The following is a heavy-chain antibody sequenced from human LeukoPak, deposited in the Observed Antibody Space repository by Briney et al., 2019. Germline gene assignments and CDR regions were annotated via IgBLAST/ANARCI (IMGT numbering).Heavy chain of an antibody. V-gene: IGHV4-39*01. CDR2: IYYSGST. CDR1: GGSISSSSYY. D-gene: IGHD6-13*01. Sequence: PSETLSLTCTVSGGSISSSSYYWGWIRQPPGKGLEWIGSIYYSGSTYYNPSLKSRVTISVDTSKNQFSLKLSSVTAADTAVYYCARRGDSSSWYSFDPWGQGTLVTVSS. CDR3: ARRGDSSSWYSFDP. J-gene: IGHJ5*02.